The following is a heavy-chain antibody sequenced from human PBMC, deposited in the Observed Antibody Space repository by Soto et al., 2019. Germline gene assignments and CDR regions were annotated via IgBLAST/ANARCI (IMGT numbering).Heavy chain of an antibody. D-gene: IGHD6-13*01. CDR3: ARSPGDSSSWYKARLWFDH. J-gene: IGHJ5*02. V-gene: IGHV4-34*01. CDR2: INHSGST. CDR1: GGSFSVYY. Sequence: SETLSLTCAVYGGSFSVYYWSWIRQPPGKGLEWIGEINHSGSTNYNPSLKSRVTISVDTSKNQFSLKLSSVTAADTAVYYCARSPGDSSSWYKARLWFDHWGQGTAGTVPQ.